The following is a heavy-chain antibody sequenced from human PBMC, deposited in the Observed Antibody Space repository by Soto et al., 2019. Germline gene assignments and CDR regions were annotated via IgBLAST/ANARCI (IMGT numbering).Heavy chain of an antibody. V-gene: IGHV3-30*03. Sequence: QVHLVESGGGVVLPGRSLRLSCAASGTTFSDYGMHWVRQSPGKGLEWVAAVSNDGTYKYYADSVQGLFTISRDNSKNTLYLQMTNLGPESTAVLYCVLGYCSAGHRCYHDYWGLGNLVTV. CDR3: VLGYCSAGHRCYHDY. CDR2: VSNDGTYK. D-gene: IGHD2-15*01. J-gene: IGHJ4*02. CDR1: GTTFSDYG.